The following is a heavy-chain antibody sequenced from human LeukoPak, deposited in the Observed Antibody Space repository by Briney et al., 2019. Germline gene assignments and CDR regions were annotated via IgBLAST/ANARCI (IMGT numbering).Heavy chain of an antibody. CDR1: GGSISGSSYY. CDR2: IYYSGIT. Sequence: SETLSLTFTVSGGSISGSSYYWGWIRQAPGKGLEWIRSIYYSGITHYNASLKIRVTISVDKSPNQFSLRLSSVTAADTAVYYCARDGWESGDYWGQGTLVTVSS. V-gene: IGHV4-39*07. J-gene: IGHJ4*02. D-gene: IGHD1-26*01. CDR3: ARDGWESGDY.